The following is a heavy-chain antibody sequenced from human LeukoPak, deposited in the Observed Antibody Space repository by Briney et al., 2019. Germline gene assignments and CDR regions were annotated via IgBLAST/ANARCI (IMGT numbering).Heavy chain of an antibody. J-gene: IGHJ4*02. CDR2: INYSGST. Sequence: SETLSLTCAVYGGSFSGYYWSWIRQPPGKGLEWIGEINYSGSTNYNPSLKSRVTISVDTSKNQFSLKLSSVTAADTAVYYCASSIAASGIIPPYYCGQGTLVSVSS. CDR1: GGSFSGYY. V-gene: IGHV4-34*01. CDR3: ASSIAASGIIPPYY. D-gene: IGHD6-13*01.